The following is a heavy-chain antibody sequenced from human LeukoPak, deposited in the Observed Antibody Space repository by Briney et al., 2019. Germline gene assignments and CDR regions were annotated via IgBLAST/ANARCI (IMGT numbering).Heavy chain of an antibody. Sequence: SETLSLTCTVSGGSISSSSYYWGWIRQPPGKGLEGIGSIYYSGSTYYNPSLKSRVTISVDTSKNQFSLKLSSVTAADTAVYYCARHGASGRYYYYMDVWGKGTTVTVSS. CDR1: GGSISSSSYY. CDR3: ARHGASGRYYYYMDV. CDR2: IYYSGST. D-gene: IGHD1-26*01. V-gene: IGHV4-39*07. J-gene: IGHJ6*03.